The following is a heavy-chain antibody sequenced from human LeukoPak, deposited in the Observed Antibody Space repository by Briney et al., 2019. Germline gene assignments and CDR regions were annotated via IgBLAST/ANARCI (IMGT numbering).Heavy chain of an antibody. D-gene: IGHD3-10*01. V-gene: IGHV1-2*02. J-gene: IGHJ4*02. Sequence: ASVKVSCKASGYTFTSYGISWVRQAPGQGLEWLGLISPSGDKTWNAQKFQGRVTMTRDTSISTAYMELSRLRSDDTAVYYCARGPYGSGSYGGYWGQGTLVTVSS. CDR2: ISPSGDKT. CDR1: GYTFTSYG. CDR3: ARGPYGSGSYGGY.